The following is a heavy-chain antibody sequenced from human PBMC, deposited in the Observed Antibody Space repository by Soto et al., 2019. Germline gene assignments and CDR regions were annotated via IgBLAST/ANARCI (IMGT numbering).Heavy chain of an antibody. D-gene: IGHD1-7*01. CDR3: ARGMGHSLVQLELRASPSSFDY. Sequence: PSETLSLTCAVYGGSFSGYYWSWIRQPPGKGLEWIGEINHSGSTNYNPSLKSRVTISVDTSKNQFSLKLSSVTAADTAVYYCARGMGHSLVQLELRASPSSFDYWGQGTLVTVSS. V-gene: IGHV4-34*01. J-gene: IGHJ4*02. CDR2: INHSGST. CDR1: GGSFSGYY.